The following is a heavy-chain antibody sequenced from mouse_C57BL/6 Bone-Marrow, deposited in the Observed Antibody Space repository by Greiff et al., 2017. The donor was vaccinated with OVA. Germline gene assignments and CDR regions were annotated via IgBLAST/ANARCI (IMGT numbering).Heavy chain of an antibody. CDR3: ASYGYD. D-gene: IGHD2-2*01. CDR1: GYTFTSYW. Sequence: QVQLQQPGAELVRPGTSVKLSCKASGYTFTSYWMHWVKQRPGQGLEWIGVIDPSDSYTNYNQKFKGKATLTVDTSSSTAYMQLSSLTSEDSAVYYCASYGYDWGQGTTLTVSS. J-gene: IGHJ2*01. CDR2: IDPSDSYT. V-gene: IGHV1-59*01.